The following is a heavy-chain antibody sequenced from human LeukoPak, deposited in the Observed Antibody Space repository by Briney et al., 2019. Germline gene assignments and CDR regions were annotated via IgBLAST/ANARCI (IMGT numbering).Heavy chain of an antibody. CDR1: GGSISSYY. J-gene: IGHJ3*02. CDR2: IHYSGST. CDR3: AREGATGDAFDI. V-gene: IGHV4-59*01. Sequence: PSETLSLTCTVSGGSISSYYWSWIRQPPGKGLEWIGYIHYSGSTNYNPSLKSRVTISVDTSKNQFSLKLSSVTAADTAVYYCAREGATGDAFDIWGQGTMVTVSS.